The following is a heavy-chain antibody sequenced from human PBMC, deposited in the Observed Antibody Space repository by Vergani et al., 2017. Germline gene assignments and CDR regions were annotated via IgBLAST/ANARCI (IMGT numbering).Heavy chain of an antibody. V-gene: IGHV3-23*01. J-gene: IGHJ4*02. D-gene: IGHD3-22*01. Sequence: EVQLLESGGGLVQPGGSLRLSCAASGFTFSSYAMSWVRQAPGKGLEWVSAISGSGGSTYYADSVKGRFTISRDNAKNSLYLQMNSLRAEDTAVYYCARDRLDYYDSSGYYSFDYWGQGTLVTVSS. CDR3: ARDRLDYYDSSGYYSFDY. CDR2: ISGSGGST. CDR1: GFTFSSYA.